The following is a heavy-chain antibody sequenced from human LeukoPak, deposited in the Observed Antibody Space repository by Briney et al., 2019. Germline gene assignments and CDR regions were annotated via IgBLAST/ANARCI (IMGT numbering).Heavy chain of an antibody. Sequence: ASVKVSCKASGYTFTSYDINWVRQATGQGLEWMGWMNPNSGNTGYAQKFQGRVTMTRNTSISTAYMELSSLRSEDTAAYYCARGKRLRGYCYYGMDVWGQGTTVTVSS. CDR1: GYTFTSYD. CDR2: MNPNSGNT. D-gene: IGHD6-25*01. J-gene: IGHJ6*02. CDR3: ARGKRLRGYCYYGMDV. V-gene: IGHV1-8*01.